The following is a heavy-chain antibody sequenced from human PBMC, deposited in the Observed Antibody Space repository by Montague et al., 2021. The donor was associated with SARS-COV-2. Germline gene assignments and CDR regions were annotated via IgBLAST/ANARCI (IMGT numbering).Heavy chain of an antibody. J-gene: IGHJ4*02. V-gene: IGHV4-34*01. CDR3: ARKTRGWLSRPPYKYYFDY. CDR2: ISHSKST. D-gene: IGHD3-22*01. Sequence: SETLSLTCSRQGSWYTGEDRNCIRLNPGNELKSYGEISHSKSTNYNPSLKSRVTISVDTSKNQFSLKLSSVTAADTAVYYCARKTRGWLSRPPYKYYFDYWGQGTLVTVSS. CDR1: GSWYTGED.